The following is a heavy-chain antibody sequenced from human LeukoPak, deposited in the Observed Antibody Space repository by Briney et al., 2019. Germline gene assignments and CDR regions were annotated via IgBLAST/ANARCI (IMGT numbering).Heavy chain of an antibody. J-gene: IGHJ4*02. Sequence: GGSLELSLAASGFTFSSYSMNWVGQAPGKGLGWVSSISSSSRYIYYADSVKGRFTISRDNAKNSLYLQMNSLRAEDTAVYYCAREVVRGDFDYWGQGTLVTVSS. CDR2: ISSSSRYI. CDR1: GFTFSSYS. CDR3: AREVVRGDFDY. D-gene: IGHD3-10*01. V-gene: IGHV3-21*01.